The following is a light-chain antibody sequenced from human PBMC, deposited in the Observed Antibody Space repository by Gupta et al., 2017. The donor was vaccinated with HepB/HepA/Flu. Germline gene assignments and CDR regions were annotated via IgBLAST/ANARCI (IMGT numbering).Light chain of an antibody. CDR3: RQYNNLPFT. J-gene: IGKJ2*01. Sequence: DIDLTQSPSSLSASIGDRVSITCQSSQDIRKFLNWFQHTPGRAPQLLLYGVSNLQEGVPSRFSGSGSGTDFTLTIDSLQPEEIGTYYCRQYNNLPFTFGQGTELEI. CDR1: QDIRKF. V-gene: IGKV1-33*01. CDR2: GVS.